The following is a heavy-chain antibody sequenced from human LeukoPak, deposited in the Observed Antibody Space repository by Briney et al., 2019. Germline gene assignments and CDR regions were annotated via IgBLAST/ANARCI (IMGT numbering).Heavy chain of an antibody. CDR1: GFTFSSYS. Sequence: GGSLRLSCAASGFTFSSYSMNWVRQAPGKGLEWVAFIRYDGSNKYYADSVKGRFTISRDNSDNTLYLQMNSLRAEDTAVFYCAKDLPPQFFDYWGQGTLVTVSS. J-gene: IGHJ4*02. CDR2: IRYDGSNK. V-gene: IGHV3-30*02. D-gene: IGHD5-24*01. CDR3: AKDLPPQFFDY.